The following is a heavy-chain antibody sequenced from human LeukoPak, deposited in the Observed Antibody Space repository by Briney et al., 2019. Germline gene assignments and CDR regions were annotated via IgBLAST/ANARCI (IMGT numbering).Heavy chain of an antibody. CDR3: ARVSSSWYYYYYYMDV. V-gene: IGHV3-64*01. J-gene: IGHJ6*03. D-gene: IGHD6-13*01. CDR1: GFTFSSYA. CDR2: ISSNGGST. Sequence: GGTLRLSCAASGFTFSSYAMHWVRQAPGKGLEYVSAISSNGGSTYYANSVKGRFTISRDNSKNTLYLQMGSLRAEDMAVYYCARVSSSWYYYYYYMDVWGKGTTVTISS.